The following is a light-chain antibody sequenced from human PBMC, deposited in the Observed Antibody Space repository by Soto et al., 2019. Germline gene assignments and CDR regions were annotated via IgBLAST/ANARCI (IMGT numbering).Light chain of an antibody. Sequence: QSVLTQPPSVSGAPGQRVTISCTGSSSNIGAGYEVNWYQQLPGTAPKLLIYGNNNRPSGVPDRFSGSKSGTSASLAITGLQAEDEADYYCQSYDSSLIALYVFGTGTKLTVL. CDR2: GNN. J-gene: IGLJ1*01. CDR3: QSYDSSLIALYV. CDR1: SSNIGAGYE. V-gene: IGLV1-40*01.